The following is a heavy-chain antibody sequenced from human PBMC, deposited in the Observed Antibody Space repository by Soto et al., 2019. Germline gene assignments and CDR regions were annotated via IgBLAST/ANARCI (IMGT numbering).Heavy chain of an antibody. CDR2: IYPGDSDT. CDR1: GYSFISSW. V-gene: IGHV5-51*01. J-gene: IGHJ4*02. D-gene: IGHD6-13*01. Sequence: PGESLKISCHASGYSFISSWIGWVRQRPGKGLEWMGIIYPGDSDTRYSPSFQGQVTISADKSTSTAYLQWSSLKASDTATYYCARMMAASGTAFDYWGQGALVTVSS. CDR3: ARMMAASGTAFDY.